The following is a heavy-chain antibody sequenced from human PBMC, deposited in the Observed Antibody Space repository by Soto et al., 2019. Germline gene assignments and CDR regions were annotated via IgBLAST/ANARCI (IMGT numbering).Heavy chain of an antibody. D-gene: IGHD3-22*01. J-gene: IGHJ4*02. CDR3: ERDSDSSGYYNY. Sequence: QVQLQESGPGLVKPSQTLSLTCTVSGGSISSGGYYWSWIRQHPGKGLEWIGYIYYSGSTYYNPSLRSRVTISVDTSKNQFSLKLSSVTAADTAVYYCERDSDSSGYYNYWGPGTLVTVS. V-gene: IGHV4-31*03. CDR1: GGSISSGGYY. CDR2: IYYSGST.